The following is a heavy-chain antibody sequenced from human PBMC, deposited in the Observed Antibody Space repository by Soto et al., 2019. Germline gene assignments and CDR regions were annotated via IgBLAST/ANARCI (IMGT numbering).Heavy chain of an antibody. V-gene: IGHV1-2*04. D-gene: IGHD3-9*01. J-gene: IGHJ5*02. CDR3: ARGGPVLRYFDWKFDP. Sequence: GAPVKVSCKASGYTFTSYDINWVRQATGQGLEWMGWMNPNSGGTNYAQKFQGWVTMTRDTSISTAYMELSRLRSDDTAVYYCARGGPVLRYFDWKFDPCGQGTLVTVSS. CDR2: MNPNSGGT. CDR1: GYTFTSYD.